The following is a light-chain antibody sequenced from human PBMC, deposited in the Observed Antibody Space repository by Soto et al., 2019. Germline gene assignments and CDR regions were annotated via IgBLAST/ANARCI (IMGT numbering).Light chain of an antibody. CDR1: QSVSSSY. J-gene: IGKJ4*01. CDR2: GAS. Sequence: EIVLTQSPGSLSLSPGETATLSCRASQSVSSSYLAWYQQKPGQTPRLLIFGASGRATGIPDRFSGSGSGTDFTLTISRLEPEDFAVYFCQQYGSSPLTFGGGTKVKIK. V-gene: IGKV3-20*01. CDR3: QQYGSSPLT.